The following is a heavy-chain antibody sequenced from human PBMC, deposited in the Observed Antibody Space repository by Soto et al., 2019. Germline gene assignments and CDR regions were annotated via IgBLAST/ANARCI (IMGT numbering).Heavy chain of an antibody. CDR2: IYSGGST. D-gene: IGHD1-20*01. J-gene: IGHJ4*02. V-gene: IGHV3-53*04. CDR1: GFTVSSNY. Sequence: EVQLVESGGGLVQPGGSLRLSCAASGFTVSSNYMSWVRQAPGKGLEWVSVIYSGGSTYYADSVKGRFTIHRHNSNNTLYLQMNSLRAEDTAVYYCARAGSKRISPVASYFDYWGQGTLVTVSS. CDR3: ARAGSKRISPVASYFDY.